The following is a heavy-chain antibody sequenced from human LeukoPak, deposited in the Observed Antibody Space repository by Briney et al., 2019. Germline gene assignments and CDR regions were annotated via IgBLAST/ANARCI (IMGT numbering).Heavy chain of an antibody. V-gene: IGHV1-46*01. CDR3: ARGGSYLSAFDI. D-gene: IGHD1-26*01. CDR1: GYTFTNHY. Sequence: ASVKVSCKASGYTFTNHYMYWVRQAPGQGLEWMGIINPSGGSTTYAEKFQGRVTMTTDTSTSTAYMELRSLRSDDTAVYYCARGGSYLSAFDIWGQGTMVTVSS. J-gene: IGHJ3*02. CDR2: INPSGGST.